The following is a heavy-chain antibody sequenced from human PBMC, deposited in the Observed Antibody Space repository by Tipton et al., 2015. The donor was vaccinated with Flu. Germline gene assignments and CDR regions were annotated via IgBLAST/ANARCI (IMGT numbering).Heavy chain of an antibody. CDR3: ARRGGSRGRIYYYYGMDV. D-gene: IGHD6-13*01. Sequence: TLSLTCTVSGGSISSYYWSWIRQPPGKGLEWTGYIYYSGSTNYNPSLKSRVTISVDTSKNQFSLKLSSVTAADTAVYYCARRGGSRGRIYYYYGMDVWGQGTTVTVSS. CDR2: IYYSGST. V-gene: IGHV4-59*08. J-gene: IGHJ6*02. CDR1: GGSISSYY.